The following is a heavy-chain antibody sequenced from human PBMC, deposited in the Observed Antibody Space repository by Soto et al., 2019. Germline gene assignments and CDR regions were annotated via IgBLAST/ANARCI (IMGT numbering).Heavy chain of an antibody. J-gene: IGHJ4*02. Sequence: EVQLLESGGGLVQPGGSLRLSCAASGFTFSRYAMSWVRQAPGKGLEWVSAISGSGGSTYYADSVKGRFTISRDNSKNTLYLQMNSLRAEDTAVYYCAKDSLLGGNPAGEYWGQGTLVTVSS. CDR2: ISGSGGST. CDR3: AKDSLLGGNPAGEY. V-gene: IGHV3-23*01. CDR1: GFTFSRYA. D-gene: IGHD2-15*01.